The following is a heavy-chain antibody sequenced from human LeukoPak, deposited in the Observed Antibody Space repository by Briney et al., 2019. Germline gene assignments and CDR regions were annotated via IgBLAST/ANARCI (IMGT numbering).Heavy chain of an antibody. V-gene: IGHV3-21*01. CDR3: ARLLPDGRHAYYFDY. D-gene: IGHD2-15*01. Sequence: GGSLRLSCTASGFTLSSYSMNWVRQAPGKGLEWVSSITSSSSYIYYGDSVKGRFTISRDNARNSLYLQMNSLRAEDTAVYYCARLLPDGRHAYYFDYWGQGTLVTVSS. CDR2: ITSSSSYI. CDR1: GFTLSSYS. J-gene: IGHJ4*02.